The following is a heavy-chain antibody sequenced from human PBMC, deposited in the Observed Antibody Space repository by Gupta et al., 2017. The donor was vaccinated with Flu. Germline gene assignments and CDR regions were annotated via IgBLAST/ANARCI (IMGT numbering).Heavy chain of an antibody. CDR1: GYTFTNSG. CDR2: ISAYNGNT. CDR3: ATEGIGPMAGRGTPDY. D-gene: IGHD6-19*01. J-gene: IGHJ4*02. V-gene: IGHV1-18*01. Sequence: QIQLLQSGPEVTKPGASVKASCKASGYTFTNSGINGVRQAPGQGPEWMGWISAYNGNTNYAQKFQGRVTMTTDKLTTTAYMEVGSLRSDDTAVYYCATEGIGPMAGRGTPDYWGQGTLVTVSS.